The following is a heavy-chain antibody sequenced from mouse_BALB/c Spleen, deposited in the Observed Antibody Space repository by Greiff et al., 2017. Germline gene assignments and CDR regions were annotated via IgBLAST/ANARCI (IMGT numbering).Heavy chain of an antibody. D-gene: IGHD2-1*01. CDR1: GYSITSDYA. CDR2: ISYSGST. CDR3: ARGYGNLAWFAY. Sequence: EVQRVESGPGLVKPSQSLSLTCTVTGYSITSDYAWNWIRQFPGNKLEWMGYISYSGSTSYNPSLKSRISITRDTSKNQFFLQLNSVTTEDTATYYCARGYGNLAWFAYWGQGTLVTVSA. V-gene: IGHV3-2*02. J-gene: IGHJ3*01.